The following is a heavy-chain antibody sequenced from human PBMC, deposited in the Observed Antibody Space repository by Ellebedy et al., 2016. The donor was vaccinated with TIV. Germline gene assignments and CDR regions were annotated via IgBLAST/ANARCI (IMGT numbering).Heavy chain of an antibody. D-gene: IGHD6-13*01. CDR2: IIPIFGTA. V-gene: IGHV1-69*13. CDR3: AREDRFSWHFDY. Sequence: SVKVSCXASGGTFSSYAISWVRQAPGQGLEWMGGIIPIFGTANYAQKFQGRVTITADESTSTAYMELSSLRSEDTAVYYCAREDRFSWHFDYWGQGTLVTVSS. J-gene: IGHJ4*02. CDR1: GGTFSSYA.